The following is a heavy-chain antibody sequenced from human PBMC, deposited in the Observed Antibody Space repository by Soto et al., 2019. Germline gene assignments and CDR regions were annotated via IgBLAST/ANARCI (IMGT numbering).Heavy chain of an antibody. Sequence: SETLSLTCTVSGGSISSGGYYWSWIRQHPGKGLEWIGYIYYSGSTYYNPSLKSRVTISVDTSKNQFSLKLSSVTAADTAVYYCARDHIVVVTAIRSYYYYGMDVWGQGTTVTVSS. J-gene: IGHJ6*02. CDR1: GGSISSGGYY. D-gene: IGHD2-21*02. CDR3: ARDHIVVVTAIRSYYYYGMDV. CDR2: IYYSGST. V-gene: IGHV4-31*03.